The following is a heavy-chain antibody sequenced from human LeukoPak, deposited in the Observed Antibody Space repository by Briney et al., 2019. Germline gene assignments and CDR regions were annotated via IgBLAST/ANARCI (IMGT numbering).Heavy chain of an antibody. CDR2: MNPNSGNT. J-gene: IGHJ4*02. Sequence: GASVKVSCKASGYTFTSYGISWVRQAPGQGLEWMGWMNPNSGNTGYAQKFQGRVTITRNTSISTAYMELSSLRSEDTAVYYCARAGYSSSWYRGEFDYWGQGTLVTVSS. CDR3: ARAGYSSSWYRGEFDY. V-gene: IGHV1-8*03. CDR1: GYTFTSYG. D-gene: IGHD6-13*01.